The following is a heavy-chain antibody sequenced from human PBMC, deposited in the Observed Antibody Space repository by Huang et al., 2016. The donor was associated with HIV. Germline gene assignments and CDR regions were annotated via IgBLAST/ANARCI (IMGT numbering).Heavy chain of an antibody. D-gene: IGHD2-15*01. CDR1: GYALVTSYG. CDR3: ARYREYSSGGGGGGHYFDY. Sequence: QVRLVQSGAEVKKPGASVRVSCRASGYALVTSYGIAWINAYDGETNYAPKFKGRATGPRDTSTNTVYMEQKSRRYDDTAVYYCARYREYSSGGGGGGHYFDYWGQGTPVTVSS. V-gene: IGHV1-18*04. CDR2: NAYDGET. J-gene: IGHJ4*02.